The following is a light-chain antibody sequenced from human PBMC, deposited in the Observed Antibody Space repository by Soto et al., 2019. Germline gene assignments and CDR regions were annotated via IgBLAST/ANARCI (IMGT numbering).Light chain of an antibody. CDR2: DAS. Sequence: ESVLTQSPATLSLSPGERATLSCRASPSVSNSLAWYQHKPGQAPRLLIYDASNRATGVPTRFSGSGSGTDFTLTISSLEPEDFAVYFCQVRTDWPPFKYTFGQGTKLEV. CDR3: QVRTDWPPFKYT. V-gene: IGKV3-11*01. CDR1: PSVSNS. J-gene: IGKJ2*01.